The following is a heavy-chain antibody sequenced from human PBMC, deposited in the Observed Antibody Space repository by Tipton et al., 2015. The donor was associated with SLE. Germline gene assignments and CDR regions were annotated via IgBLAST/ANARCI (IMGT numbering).Heavy chain of an antibody. CDR1: GGSISSTSYY. CDR3: ARDIGLIGAGVTPLDY. CDR2: MYYSGTT. Sequence: TLSLTCNVSGGSISSTSYYWAWLRQPPGKGLEWIGSMYYSGTTYYNPSLKSRVTISVDTSKNQFSLKLNSVTAADTAVYFCARDIGLIGAGVTPLDYWGQGTLVTVSS. D-gene: IGHD3-10*01. J-gene: IGHJ4*02. V-gene: IGHV4-39*07.